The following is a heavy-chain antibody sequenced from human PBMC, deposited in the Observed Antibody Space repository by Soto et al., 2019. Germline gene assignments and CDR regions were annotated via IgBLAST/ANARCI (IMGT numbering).Heavy chain of an antibody. CDR2: IYYSGST. V-gene: IGHV4-31*03. J-gene: IGHJ3*02. D-gene: IGHD5-12*01. Sequence: QVQLQESGPGLVKPSQTLSLTCTVSGGSISSGGYYWSWIRQHPGKGLEWIGYIYYSGSTYYNPSLKSRVTISVDTSKNQFYLKLSSVTAADTAVYYCARDGEMATIKDRNAFDIWGQGTMVTVSS. CDR1: GGSISSGGYY. CDR3: ARDGEMATIKDRNAFDI.